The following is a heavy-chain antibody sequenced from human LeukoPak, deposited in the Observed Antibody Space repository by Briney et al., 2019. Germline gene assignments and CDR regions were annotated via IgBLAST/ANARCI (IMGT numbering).Heavy chain of an antibody. Sequence: PGGSLRLSCAASGFTFSSYGMHWVRQAPGKGLEWVADILSDGSQEKYADSVKGRFTISRDNSKNTLFLQMNRLRAEDTAVYYCARDDALVDNALDIWGQGTMVTVSS. CDR2: ILSDGSQE. D-gene: IGHD2-8*02. J-gene: IGHJ3*02. CDR3: ARDDALVDNALDI. V-gene: IGHV3-33*01. CDR1: GFTFSSYG.